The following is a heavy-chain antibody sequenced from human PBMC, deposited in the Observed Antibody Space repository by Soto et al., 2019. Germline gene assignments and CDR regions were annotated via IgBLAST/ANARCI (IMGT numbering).Heavy chain of an antibody. CDR1: GGSFSGYY. CDR3: ANTHRLAYYYGSGSLIY. V-gene: IGHV4-34*01. Sequence: PSETLSLTCAVYGGSFSGYYWSWIRQPPGKGLEWIGEINHSGSTNYNPSHKSRVTISVDTSKNQFSLKLSSVTAADTAVYYCANTHRLAYYYGSGSLIYWGQGTLVTVSS. J-gene: IGHJ4*02. D-gene: IGHD3-10*01. CDR2: INHSGST.